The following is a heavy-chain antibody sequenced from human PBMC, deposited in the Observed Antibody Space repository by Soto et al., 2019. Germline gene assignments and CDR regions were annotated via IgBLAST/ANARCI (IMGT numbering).Heavy chain of an antibody. V-gene: IGHV1-69*01. D-gene: IGHD2-2*01. CDR1: GGTFSSYA. Sequence: QVQLVQSGAEVKKPGSSVKVSCKASGGTFSSYAISWVRQAPVQGLEWMGGIIPISDTTNYAQKFQGRVTITADESTSTAYMELSSLRSEDTAVYYCARSQGSSTSLEIYYYYYYGMDVWGPWTTVTVSS. J-gene: IGHJ6*02. CDR3: ARSQGSSTSLEIYYYYYYGMDV. CDR2: IIPISDTT.